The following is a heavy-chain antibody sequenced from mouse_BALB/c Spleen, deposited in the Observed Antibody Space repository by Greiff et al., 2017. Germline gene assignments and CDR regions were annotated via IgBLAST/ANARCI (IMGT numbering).Heavy chain of an antibody. Sequence: EVQLVESGGGLVQPGGSLRLSCATSGFTFTDYYMSWVRQPPGKALEWLGFIRNKANGYTTEYSASVKGRFTISRDNSQSILYLQMNTLRAEDSATYYCARDITTVVAKYAMDYWGQGTSVTVSS. V-gene: IGHV7-3*02. CDR2: IRNKANGYTT. CDR1: GFTFTDYY. J-gene: IGHJ4*01. D-gene: IGHD1-1*01. CDR3: ARDITTVVAKYAMDY.